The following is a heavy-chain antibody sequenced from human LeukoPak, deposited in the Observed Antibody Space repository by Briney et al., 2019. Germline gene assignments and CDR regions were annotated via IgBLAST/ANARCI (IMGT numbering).Heavy chain of an antibody. Sequence: GGSLRLSCAASGFTFDDYAMHWVRQAPGKGLERVSGISWNSGNIGYGDSVKGRFTISRDNAKNSLYLQMNSLRAEDTALYCCASRERGYSYGDYYGMDVWGQGTTVTVSS. D-gene: IGHD5-18*01. V-gene: IGHV3-9*01. CDR1: GFTFDDYA. J-gene: IGHJ6*02. CDR3: ASRERGYSYGDYYGMDV. CDR2: ISWNSGNI.